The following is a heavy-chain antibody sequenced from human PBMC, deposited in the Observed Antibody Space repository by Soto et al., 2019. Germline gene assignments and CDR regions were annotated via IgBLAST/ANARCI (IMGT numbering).Heavy chain of an antibody. D-gene: IGHD1-26*01. CDR1: GGTFSSYA. CDR2: IIPIFGTA. V-gene: IGHV1-69*01. CDR3: AREGRVTSTYYYYYGMDV. Sequence: QVQLVQSGAEVKKPGSSVKVSCKASGGTFSSYAISWVRQAPGQGIEWMGGIIPIFGTANYAQKFQGRVTITADESTSTAYMELSSLRSEDTAVYYCAREGRVTSTYYYYYGMDVWGQGTTVTVSS. J-gene: IGHJ6*02.